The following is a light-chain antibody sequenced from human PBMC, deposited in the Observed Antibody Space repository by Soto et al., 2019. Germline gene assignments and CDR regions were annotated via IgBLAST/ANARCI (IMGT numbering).Light chain of an antibody. J-gene: IGKJ1*01. Sequence: IVMTQSPATVCVSXGERATLSCTASRYIYSTLARFQQRPGXAPRGXIYRASTRDTGTTARFSGSGYGKEFNITITSLQSEDFAFYECQQYHNLWTFGQGTKVDIK. CDR1: RYIYST. CDR2: RAS. CDR3: QQYHNLWT. V-gene: IGKV3-15*01.